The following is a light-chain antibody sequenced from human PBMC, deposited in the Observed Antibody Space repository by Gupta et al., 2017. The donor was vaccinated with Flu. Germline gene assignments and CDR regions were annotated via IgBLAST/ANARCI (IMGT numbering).Light chain of an antibody. CDR2: KSN. Sequence: NTSCAGSSSTIGNNQVYCHQHPPATTHKLLIYKSNRRPAGIPARFSASKSGTAASLAISGPREEEAAHYYCAAGEDSRSGLFGGGTKLTVL. CDR3: AAGEDSRSGL. CDR1: SSTIGNNQ. V-gene: IGLV1-47*01. J-gene: IGLJ2*01.